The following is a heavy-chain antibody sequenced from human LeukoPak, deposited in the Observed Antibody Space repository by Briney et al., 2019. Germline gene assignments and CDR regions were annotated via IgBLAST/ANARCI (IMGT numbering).Heavy chain of an antibody. CDR2: VIPILVIA. CDR1: GGTFSSYT. J-gene: IGHJ3*02. CDR3: AREPDVDLSTFRGDAFDI. Sequence: GASVKVSCKASGGTFSSYTFSWVRQAPGQGLEWMGRVIPILVIATYAQKFKGRVTITADKSTSTAYMDLSSLTSEDTAVYYCAREPDVDLSTFRGDAFDIWGQGTMVTVSS. D-gene: IGHD5-24*01. V-gene: IGHV1-69*04.